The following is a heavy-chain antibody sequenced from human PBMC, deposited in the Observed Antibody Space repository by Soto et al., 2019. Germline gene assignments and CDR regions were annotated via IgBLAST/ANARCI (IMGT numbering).Heavy chain of an antibody. V-gene: IGHV3-7*01. CDR1: RFTFSSYW. CDR2: IKEDGSDK. D-gene: IGHD1-1*01. Sequence: GGSLRLSCAASRFTFSSYWMSWVRQAPGRGLEWVANIKEDGSDKYYADSVKGRFTISRDNAKKSLYVQMNSLRVEDMAVYYCARGIDDNASFGMDVWGQGTTVTVSS. J-gene: IGHJ6*02. CDR3: ARGIDDNASFGMDV.